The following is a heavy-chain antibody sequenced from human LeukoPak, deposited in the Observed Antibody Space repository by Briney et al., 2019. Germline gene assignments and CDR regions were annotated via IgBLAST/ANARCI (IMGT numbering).Heavy chain of an antibody. D-gene: IGHD2-2*01. J-gene: IGHJ4*01. CDR3: AKTRIVCTSVSCPGGGFDY. CDR1: GFTSSSYA. Sequence: GGSLRLSCAASGFTSSSYAMSWVRQAPGKGLEWVSAISGSGGSTYYADSVKGRFTISRDNFKNTLYLQMNSLRAEDTAVYYCAKTRIVCTSVSCPGGGFDYWGHGTLVTVSS. CDR2: ISGSGGST. V-gene: IGHV3-23*01.